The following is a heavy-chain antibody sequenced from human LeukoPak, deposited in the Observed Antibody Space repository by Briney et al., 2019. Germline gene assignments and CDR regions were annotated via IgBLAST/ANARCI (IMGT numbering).Heavy chain of an antibody. CDR2: INHSGST. CDR1: GGSFSGYY. D-gene: IGHD5-12*01. CDR3: ARVSRWLQFIWFDP. Sequence: SETLSLTCAVYGGSFSGYYWSWIRQPPGKGLEWIGEINHSGSTNYNPSLKSRVSISVDTSKNQFSLKLSSVTAADTAVYYCARVSRWLQFIWFDPWGQGTLVTVSS. V-gene: IGHV4-34*01. J-gene: IGHJ5*02.